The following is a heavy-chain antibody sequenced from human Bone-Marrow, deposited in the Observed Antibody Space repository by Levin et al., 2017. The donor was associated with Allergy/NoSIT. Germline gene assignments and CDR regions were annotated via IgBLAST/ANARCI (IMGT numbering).Heavy chain of an antibody. CDR3: AKCVRSGGSYLDYYFYYMDV. D-gene: IGHD2-15*01. CDR2: LSGSGGST. Sequence: PGGSLRLCCAASGFTFSSYAMSWVRQAPGKGLEWVSALSGSGGSTYYADSVKGRFTISRDNSKNTLYLQMNSLRAEDTAVYYCAKCVRSGGSYLDYYFYYMDVWGKGTTVTVSS. J-gene: IGHJ6*03. V-gene: IGHV3-23*01. CDR1: GFTFSSYA.